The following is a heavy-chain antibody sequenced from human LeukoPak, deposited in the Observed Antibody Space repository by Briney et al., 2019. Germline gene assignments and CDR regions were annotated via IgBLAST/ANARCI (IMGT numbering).Heavy chain of an antibody. D-gene: IGHD6-13*01. V-gene: IGHV4-39*07. CDR3: ARDRQQLVRGDYFDY. J-gene: IGHJ4*02. CDR1: GGSDSIITNF. Sequence: SETLSLTCSVYGGSDSIITNFWGWIRQPPGRGQEWIGRVHYIGSTYDNPSLRSRVTMSFDTSKTQFSLKLTSVTAADTAVYFCARDRQQLVRGDYFDYWGQGTLVTVSS. CDR2: VHYIGST.